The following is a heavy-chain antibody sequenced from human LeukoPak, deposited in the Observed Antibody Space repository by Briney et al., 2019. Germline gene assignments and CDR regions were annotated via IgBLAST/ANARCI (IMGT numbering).Heavy chain of an antibody. Sequence: GGSLRLSCAASGFTFSSYAMSWVRQAPGKGLEWVSAISGSGGSTYYADSVKGRFTISRDNAKNTLYLQMNSLRAEDTAVYYCARAARADCTSPTCHSWLAPWGQGTQVTVSS. V-gene: IGHV3-23*01. D-gene: IGHD2/OR15-2a*01. CDR3: ARAARADCTSPTCHSWLAP. J-gene: IGHJ5*02. CDR2: ISGSGGST. CDR1: GFTFSSYA.